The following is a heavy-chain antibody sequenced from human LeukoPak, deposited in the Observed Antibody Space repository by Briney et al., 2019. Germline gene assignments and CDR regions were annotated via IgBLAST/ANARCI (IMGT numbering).Heavy chain of an antibody. V-gene: IGHV3-23*01. J-gene: IGHJ5*02. Sequence: GGSLRLSCAASGFTFSSYAMSWVRQAPGKGLEWVSAISGGGGSTYYADSVKGRFTISRDNSKNTLYLQMNSLRAEDTAVYYCAKGIYGSGSYNWFDPWGQGTLVTVSS. D-gene: IGHD3-10*01. CDR1: GFTFSSYA. CDR3: AKGIYGSGSYNWFDP. CDR2: ISGGGGST.